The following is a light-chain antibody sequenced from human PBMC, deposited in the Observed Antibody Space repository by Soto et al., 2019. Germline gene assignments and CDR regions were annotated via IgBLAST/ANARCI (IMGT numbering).Light chain of an antibody. CDR1: SSSIGTHY. V-gene: IGLV1-51*01. Sequence: QSVLTQPPSVSAAPGQRVSISCSGSSSSIGTHYVAWYQQVPGTPPKLLIYDNNKRPSGTPDRFSGSKSGTSATLGITGLQTGDEADYYCGTWDTGLVWVFGGGTK. CDR3: GTWDTGLVWV. J-gene: IGLJ3*02. CDR2: DNN.